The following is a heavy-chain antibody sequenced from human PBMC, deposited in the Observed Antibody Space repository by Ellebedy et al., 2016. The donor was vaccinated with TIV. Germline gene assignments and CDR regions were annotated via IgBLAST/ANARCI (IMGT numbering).Heavy chain of an antibody. CDR1: GGSISSSSYY. V-gene: IGHV4-39*07. CDR2: IYYSGST. D-gene: IGHD2-15*01. J-gene: IGHJ3*02. Sequence: SETLSLXXTVSGGSISSSSYYWGWIRQPPGKGLEWIGSIYYSGSTYYNPSLKSRVTISVDTSKNQFSLKLSSVTAADTAVYYCARQHDSRFDAFDIWGQGTMVTVSS. CDR3: ARQHDSRFDAFDI.